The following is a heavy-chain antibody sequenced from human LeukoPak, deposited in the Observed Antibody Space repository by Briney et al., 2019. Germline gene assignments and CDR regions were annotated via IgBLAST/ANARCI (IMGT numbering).Heavy chain of an antibody. Sequence: PGGSLRLSCAASGFTFSSYAMSWVRQAPGKGLEWVSAISGSGGSTYYADSVKGRFTISRDNSKNTLYLQMNSLRAEDTAAYYCAKEGARYCSGGSCYTNDYWGQGTLVTVSS. CDR3: AKEGARYCSGGSCYTNDY. J-gene: IGHJ4*02. D-gene: IGHD2-15*01. V-gene: IGHV3-23*01. CDR1: GFTFSSYA. CDR2: ISGSGGST.